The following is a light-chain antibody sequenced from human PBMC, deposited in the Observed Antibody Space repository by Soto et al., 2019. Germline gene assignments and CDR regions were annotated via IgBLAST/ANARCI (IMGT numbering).Light chain of an antibody. Sequence: QSGRTQPPSVSGAPGQRVTISCPGTSSNIGAGYDVHWYQHLPGTAPKLLIYGNTIRPSGVPDRFSGSKSGTSASLAITGLQAEDEADYYCQSYDRSLRGYVFGTGTKVTVL. V-gene: IGLV1-40*01. CDR1: SSNIGAGYD. CDR2: GNT. CDR3: QSYDRSLRGYV. J-gene: IGLJ1*01.